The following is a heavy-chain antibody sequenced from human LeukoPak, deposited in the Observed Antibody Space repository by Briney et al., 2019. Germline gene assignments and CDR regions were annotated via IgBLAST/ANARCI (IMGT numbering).Heavy chain of an antibody. Sequence: ASVKVSCKASGYTFTSYYMHWVRQAPGQGLEWMGGIIPIFGTANYAQKFQGRVTITADESTSTAYMELSSLRSEDTAVYYCARGEVGDYGGDNFDYWGQGTLVTVSS. D-gene: IGHD4-23*01. CDR3: ARGEVGDYGGDNFDY. CDR2: IIPIFGTA. J-gene: IGHJ4*02. CDR1: GYTFTSYY. V-gene: IGHV1-69*13.